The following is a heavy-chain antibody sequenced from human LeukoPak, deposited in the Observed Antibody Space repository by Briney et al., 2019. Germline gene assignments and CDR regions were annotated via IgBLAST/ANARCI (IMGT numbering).Heavy chain of an antibody. CDR1: GFSFSNYW. D-gene: IGHD2/OR15-2a*01. J-gene: IGHJ4*02. CDR3: AREGNRRSFDY. Sequence: GSLLLSCAASGFSFSNYWMSWVRPAPGKGLEWVANIKQDGSETYYVDSVTGRFTISRDNAKNSLSLQMNSLRAEDTAVYYCAREGNRRSFDYWGQGTLVTVSS. CDR2: IKQDGSET. V-gene: IGHV3-7*01.